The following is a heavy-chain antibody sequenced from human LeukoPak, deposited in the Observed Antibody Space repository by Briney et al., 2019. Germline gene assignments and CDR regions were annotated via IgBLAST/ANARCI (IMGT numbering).Heavy chain of an antibody. CDR1: GGSISSYY. CDR3: ARDDGSGYFDY. CDR2: IYYSGST. V-gene: IGHV4-59*01. Sequence: SETLSLTCTVSGGSISSYYWSWIRQPPGKGLEWIGYIYYSGSTNYNPSLKSRVTISVDTSKNQFSLKLSSVTAADTAVYYCARDDGSGYFDYWAREPWSPSPQ. D-gene: IGHD3-22*01. J-gene: IGHJ4*02.